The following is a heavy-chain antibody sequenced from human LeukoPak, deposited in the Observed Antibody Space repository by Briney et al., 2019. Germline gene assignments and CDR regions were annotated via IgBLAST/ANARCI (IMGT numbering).Heavy chain of an antibody. CDR1: GLTFSSYG. D-gene: IGHD2-15*01. V-gene: IGHV3-30*18. J-gene: IGHJ6*04. Sequence: GGSLRLSCVVSGLTFSSYGMHWVRQAPGKGLEWVAVISYDGSNKYYADSVKGRFTVSRDNSKNTLYLQMNSLRAEDTAVFYCAKDAPPCSGGSCYSGYYFYGMDVWGKGTTVTVSS. CDR3: AKDAPPCSGGSCYSGYYFYGMDV. CDR2: ISYDGSNK.